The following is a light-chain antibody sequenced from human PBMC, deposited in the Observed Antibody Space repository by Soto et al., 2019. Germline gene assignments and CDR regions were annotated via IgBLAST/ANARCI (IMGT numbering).Light chain of an antibody. CDR3: QQYDYYPYT. CDR1: QSVSSW. CDR2: KAS. V-gene: IGKV1-5*03. J-gene: IGKJ2*01. Sequence: DIQMTQSPSTLSASVGDRVTINCRARQSVSSWLSWYQQKPGEAPKILIYKASTLESGVPSRFSGSGSGTEFTLTISSLQPDDFATYYCQQYDYYPYTFGQGTKLEIK.